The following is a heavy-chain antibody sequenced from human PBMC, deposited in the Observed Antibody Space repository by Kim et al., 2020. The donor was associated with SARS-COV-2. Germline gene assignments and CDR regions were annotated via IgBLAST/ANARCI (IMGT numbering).Heavy chain of an antibody. Sequence: GGSLRLSCAASGFTFSSYAMHWVRQAPGKGLEWVAVISYDGSNTYYADSVKGRFTISRDNSKNTLYLQMNSLRAEDTAVYYCARVWQQLVLYYYYGMDVWGQGTTVTVSS. V-gene: IGHV3-30*04. CDR3: ARVWQQLVLYYYYGMDV. J-gene: IGHJ6*02. CDR2: ISYDGSNT. D-gene: IGHD6-13*01. CDR1: GFTFSSYA.